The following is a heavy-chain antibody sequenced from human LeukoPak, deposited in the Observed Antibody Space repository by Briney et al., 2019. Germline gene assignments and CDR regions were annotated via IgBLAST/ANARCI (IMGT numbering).Heavy chain of an antibody. CDR1: GYTFTGYY. V-gene: IGHV1-2*02. Sequence: DSVKVSCKASGYTFTGYYMHWVRQAPGQGVEWMGWINPNSGGTNYAQKFQGRVTMTSDTSITTAYMELSRLRSDDTAVYYCARATRDFDPWGQGTLVTVSS. CDR2: INPNSGGT. CDR3: ARATRDFDP. J-gene: IGHJ5*02.